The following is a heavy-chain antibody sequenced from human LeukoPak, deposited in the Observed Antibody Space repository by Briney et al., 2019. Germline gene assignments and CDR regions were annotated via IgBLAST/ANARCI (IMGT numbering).Heavy chain of an antibody. Sequence: PGGSLRLSCAASGFSFSSYTMSWVRQAPGKGLEWVSAICGSGGTTYYADSVKGRFTISRDNSKKTLYLQMSSLRAEDTAIYYCAKSSGNGCYTQSDCWGQGILVTVSS. CDR2: ICGSGGTT. CDR3: AKSSGNGCYTQSDC. D-gene: IGHD2-2*02. V-gene: IGHV3-23*01. J-gene: IGHJ4*02. CDR1: GFSFSSYT.